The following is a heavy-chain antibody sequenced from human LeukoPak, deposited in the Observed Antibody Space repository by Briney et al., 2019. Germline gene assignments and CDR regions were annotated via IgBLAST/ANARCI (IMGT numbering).Heavy chain of an antibody. Sequence: GESLKISCKGLGYDFSTYWNAWVRQRPGKGLEWMGVIYPGGSETRYDPSFQGQVTISADRSTSTAYLQWSSLRVSDTAMYYCARASRDGYNQNFDHWGQGTLVTVSS. CDR3: ARASRDGYNQNFDH. CDR2: IYPGGSET. CDR1: GYDFSTYW. D-gene: IGHD5-24*01. J-gene: IGHJ4*02. V-gene: IGHV5-51*01.